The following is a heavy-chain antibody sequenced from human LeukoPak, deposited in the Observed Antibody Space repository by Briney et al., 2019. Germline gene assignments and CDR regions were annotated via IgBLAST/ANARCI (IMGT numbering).Heavy chain of an antibody. J-gene: IGHJ4*02. Sequence: GASLRLSCAAAGFTFSDYYMIWIRQAPGKGLEWVSYISSGGSLTYYADSVKGRFTISRDNAKNSLFLQMNSLRAEDSAVYYCVRVTVAALHYWVQGNLVTVSS. CDR1: GFTFSDYY. D-gene: IGHD6-19*01. CDR2: ISSGGSLT. V-gene: IGHV3-11*04. CDR3: VRVTVAALHY.